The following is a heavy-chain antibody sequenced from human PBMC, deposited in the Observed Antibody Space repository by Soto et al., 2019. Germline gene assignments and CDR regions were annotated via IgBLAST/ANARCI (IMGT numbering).Heavy chain of an antibody. CDR2: ILPIFGTA. J-gene: IGHJ3*02. V-gene: IGHV1-69*14. Sequence: QVQLVQSGAEVKKPGSSVKVSCKASGGTFSTSSINWVRQAPGQRPEWMGSILPIFGTADYAQKFQGRVTTTADKSTNKAYIEVHRLLSKDTAMYYCARGHEYGGNSAAFEIWGQGTEVTVSS. CDR1: GGTFSTSS. D-gene: IGHD4-17*01. CDR3: ARGHEYGGNSAAFEI.